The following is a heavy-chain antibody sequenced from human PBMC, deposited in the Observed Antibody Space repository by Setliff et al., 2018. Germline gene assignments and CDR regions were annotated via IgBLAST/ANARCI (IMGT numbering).Heavy chain of an antibody. V-gene: IGHV1-3*01. Sequence: ASVKVSCKASGYTFTSYAMHWVRQAPGQRLEWMGWINAGNGNTKYSQKFQGRVTITRDTSASTAYMELSSLRSEDTAVYYCAREIVTSYITMVRETARGFDPWGQGTLVTVSS. CDR1: GYTFTSYA. CDR3: AREIVTSYITMVRETARGFDP. CDR2: INAGNGNT. J-gene: IGHJ5*02. D-gene: IGHD3-10*01.